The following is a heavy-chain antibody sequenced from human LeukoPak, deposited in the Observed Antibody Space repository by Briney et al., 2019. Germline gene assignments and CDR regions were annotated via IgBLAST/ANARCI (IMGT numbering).Heavy chain of an antibody. CDR2: INPNSGGT. D-gene: IGHD3-9*01. V-gene: IGHV1-2*02. CDR1: GYTFTGYY. J-gene: IGHJ6*02. CDR3: ARVPESYYDISTGSYQGYYYGMDV. Sequence: ASVKVSCKASGYTFTGYYMHWVRQAPGQGLEWMGWINPNSGGTNYAQKFQGRVTMTRDTSISTAYMELSRLRSDDTAVYYCARVPESYYDISTGSYQGYYYGMDVWGQGTTVTVSS.